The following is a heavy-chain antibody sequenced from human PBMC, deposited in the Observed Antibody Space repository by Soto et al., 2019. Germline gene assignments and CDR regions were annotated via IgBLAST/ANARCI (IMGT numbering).Heavy chain of an antibody. V-gene: IGHV1-46*03. D-gene: IGHD3-10*01. Sequence: GASVKVSCKASGDTFTSYYMHWVRQAPGQGLEWMGIINPSGGSTSYAQKFQGRVTMTRDTSTSTVYMELSSLRSEDTAVYYCARVGAPITMVRGVIVYYYYMDVWGKGTTVTVSS. J-gene: IGHJ6*03. CDR3: ARVGAPITMVRGVIVYYYYMDV. CDR1: GDTFTSYY. CDR2: INPSGGST.